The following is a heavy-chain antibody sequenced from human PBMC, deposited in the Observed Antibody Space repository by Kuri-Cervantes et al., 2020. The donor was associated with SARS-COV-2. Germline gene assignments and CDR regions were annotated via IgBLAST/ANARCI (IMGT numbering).Heavy chain of an antibody. Sequence: GESLKISCAASGFTFDDYAMHWVRQAPGKGLEWVSLISGDGGSTYYADSVKGRFTISRDNAKNSLYLQMNSLRAEDTAVYYCARDRGGWYTLYWYFDLWGRGTLVTVS. V-gene: IGHV3-43*02. J-gene: IGHJ2*01. CDR1: GFTFDDYA. CDR3: ARDRGGWYTLYWYFDL. CDR2: ISGDGGST. D-gene: IGHD6-19*01.